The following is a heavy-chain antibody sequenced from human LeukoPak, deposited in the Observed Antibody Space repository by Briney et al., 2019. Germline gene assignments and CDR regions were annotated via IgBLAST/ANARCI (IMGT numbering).Heavy chain of an antibody. V-gene: IGHV3-15*01. CDR3: TTGELQMGAFDI. J-gene: IGHJ3*02. Sequence: GGSLRLSCAASGFTFSNAWMSWVRQAPGKGLEWVGRIKSKTDGGATDYAAPVKGRFTISRDDSKNTLYLQMNSLKTEDTAVYYCTTGELQMGAFDIWGQGTMVTVSS. CDR2: IKSKTDGGAT. CDR1: GFTFSNAW. D-gene: IGHD5-24*01.